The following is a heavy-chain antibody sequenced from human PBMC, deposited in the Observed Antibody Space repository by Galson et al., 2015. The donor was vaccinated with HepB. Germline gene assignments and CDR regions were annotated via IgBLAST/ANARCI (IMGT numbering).Heavy chain of an antibody. Sequence: SLRLSCAASGFTFSSYGMHWVRQAPGKGLEWVAVIWYDGSNKYYADSVKGRFTISRDNSKNTLYLQMNSLRAEDTAVYYCARDLIAAAGLFDYWGQGTLVTVSS. V-gene: IGHV3-33*01. CDR2: IWYDGSNK. CDR1: GFTFSSYG. J-gene: IGHJ4*02. CDR3: ARDLIAAAGLFDY. D-gene: IGHD6-13*01.